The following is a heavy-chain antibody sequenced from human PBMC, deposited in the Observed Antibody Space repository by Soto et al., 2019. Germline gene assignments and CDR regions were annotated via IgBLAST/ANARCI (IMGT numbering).Heavy chain of an antibody. CDR3: ARDQWGSNWGDNWFDP. J-gene: IGHJ5*02. D-gene: IGHD7-27*01. V-gene: IGHV1-69*01. CDR2: IIPIVGTA. CDR1: GGTFSSYA. Sequence: QVQLVQSGAEVKKPGSSVKVSCKASGGTFSSYAISWVRQAPGQVLEWVGGIIPIVGTANYAQQFQGRVTITADESTSAAYRELSSLRSEDTAEYYGARDQWGSNWGDNWFDPWGQGTLVTVSS.